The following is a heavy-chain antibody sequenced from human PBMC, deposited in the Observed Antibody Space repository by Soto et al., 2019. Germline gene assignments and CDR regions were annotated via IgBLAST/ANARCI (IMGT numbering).Heavy chain of an antibody. V-gene: IGHV1-8*01. D-gene: IGHD6-19*01. CDR2: MNPDTGNT. Sequence: QVQLVQSGAEVKKPGASVKVSCKASGYTFTGYDINWVRQTTGQGLEWMGWMNPDTGNTAYAQKFQGRVTMTRETSISTAYMELSSLRSEDTAVYYCARGEWVGTVWGQGTLVTVSS. CDR3: ARGEWVGTV. CDR1: GYTFTGYD. J-gene: IGHJ4*02.